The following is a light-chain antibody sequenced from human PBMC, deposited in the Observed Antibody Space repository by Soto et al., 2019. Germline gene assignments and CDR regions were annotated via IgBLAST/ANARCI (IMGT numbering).Light chain of an antibody. J-gene: IGKJ5*01. V-gene: IGKV1-39*01. CDR2: AAS. CDR1: QSISRN. CDR3: QQSYTTASIT. Sequence: DIPMTQSPSSLSASVGDRVTITCRASQSISRNLNWYQHKPGKAPKLLIYAASSLQNGVPSRFSGGVSGTEFALSISRLQPEDFGTYYCQQSYTTASITVGQGTRLEIK.